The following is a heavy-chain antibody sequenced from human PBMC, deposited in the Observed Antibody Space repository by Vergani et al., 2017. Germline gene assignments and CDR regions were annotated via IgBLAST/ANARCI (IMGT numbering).Heavy chain of an antibody. J-gene: IGHJ6*03. V-gene: IGHV3-53*01. Sequence: EVQLVESGGGLIQPGGSLRLSCAASGFTVSSNYMSWVRQAPGQGLEWVSVIYSGGSTYYADSVKGRFTISRDNSKNTLYLQMNSLRAEDTAVYYCARVWSNYLLRTYYYYYYMDVWGKGTTVTVSS. CDR3: ARVWSNYLLRTYYYYYYMDV. CDR1: GFTVSSNY. CDR2: IYSGGST. D-gene: IGHD4-11*01.